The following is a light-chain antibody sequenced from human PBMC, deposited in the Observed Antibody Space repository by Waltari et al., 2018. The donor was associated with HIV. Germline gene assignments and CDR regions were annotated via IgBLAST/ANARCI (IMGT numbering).Light chain of an antibody. CDR3: QAWDSSTVA. Sequence: YELTQPSSVSVSPGQTAIITCSGDRLGDKYACWYQQKSGQSPLLIIYQDDKRPSGIPERFSASNSGNTATLTISGTQAMDEADYYCQAWDSSTVAFGGGTKLTVL. V-gene: IGLV3-1*01. CDR2: QDD. CDR1: RLGDKY. J-gene: IGLJ3*02.